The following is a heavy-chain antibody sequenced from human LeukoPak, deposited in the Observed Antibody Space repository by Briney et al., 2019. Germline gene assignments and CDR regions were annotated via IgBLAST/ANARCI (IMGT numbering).Heavy chain of an antibody. D-gene: IGHD1-26*01. Sequence: GGSLRLSCAASGFTFSSYEMNWVRQAPGKGLEWVSYISSSGSTIYYADSVKGRFTISRDNAKNSLYLQMNSLRAEDTAVYYCVRDWGYSGSYYDYFDYWGQGTLVTVSS. CDR3: VRDWGYSGSYYDYFDY. J-gene: IGHJ4*02. CDR1: GFTFSSYE. V-gene: IGHV3-48*03. CDR2: ISSSGSTI.